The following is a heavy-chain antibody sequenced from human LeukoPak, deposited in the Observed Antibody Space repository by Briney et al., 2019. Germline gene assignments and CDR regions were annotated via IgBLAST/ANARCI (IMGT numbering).Heavy chain of an antibody. D-gene: IGHD6-19*01. J-gene: IGHJ4*02. Sequence: SVKVSCKASGGTFSSYAISWVRQAPGQGLEWMGGIIPIFGTANYAQKFQGRVTITTDESTSTAYMELSSLRSEDTALYYCATGWSANYFDYWGQGTLVTVSS. CDR1: GGTFSSYA. CDR3: ATGWSANYFDY. V-gene: IGHV1-69*05. CDR2: IIPIFGTA.